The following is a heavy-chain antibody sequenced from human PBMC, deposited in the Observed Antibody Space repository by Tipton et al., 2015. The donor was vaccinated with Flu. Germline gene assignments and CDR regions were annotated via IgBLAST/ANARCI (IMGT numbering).Heavy chain of an antibody. CDR1: GYSISSGYY. CDR3: ARDMVIAIRTVGYFDL. J-gene: IGHJ2*01. CDR2: ISSSGSTI. D-gene: IGHD2-21*01. V-gene: IGHV3-11*01. Sequence: LSLTCAVSGYSISSGYYWGWIRQPPGKGLEWVSYISSSGSTIYYADSVKGRFTISRDNAKNSLYLQMNSLRAEDTAVYYCARDMVIAIRTVGYFDLWGRGTLVTVSS.